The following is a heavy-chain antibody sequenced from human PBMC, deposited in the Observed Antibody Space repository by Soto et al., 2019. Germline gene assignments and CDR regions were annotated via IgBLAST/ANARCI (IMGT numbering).Heavy chain of an antibody. CDR1: GYTFTSYY. D-gene: IGHD5-18*01. J-gene: IGHJ6*02. Sequence: ASVKVSCKASGYTFTSYYMHWVRQAPGQGLEWMGIINPSGGSTSYAQKFQGRVTMTRDTSTSTVYMELSSLRSEDTAVYYCATPDTVDKAMVTSAYGMDVWGQGTTVTVSS. CDR3: ATPDTVDKAMVTSAYGMDV. CDR2: INPSGGST. V-gene: IGHV1-46*01.